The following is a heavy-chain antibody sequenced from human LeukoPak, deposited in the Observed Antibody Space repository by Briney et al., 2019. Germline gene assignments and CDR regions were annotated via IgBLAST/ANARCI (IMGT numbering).Heavy chain of an antibody. J-gene: IGHJ6*03. CDR3: AIIPITMVRGVISYYMDV. V-gene: IGHV1-69*05. CDR1: GGTFSSYA. D-gene: IGHD3-10*01. Sequence: ASVKVSCKASGGTFSSYAISWVRQAPGQGLEWMGGIIPIFGTANYAQKFHGRVTITTDESTSTAYMELSSLRSEDTAVYYCAIIPITMVRGVISYYMDVWGKGTTVTVSS. CDR2: IIPIFGTA.